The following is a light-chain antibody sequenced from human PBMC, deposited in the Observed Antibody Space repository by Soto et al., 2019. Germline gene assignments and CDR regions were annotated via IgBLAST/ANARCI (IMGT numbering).Light chain of an antibody. CDR2: DAS. J-gene: IGKJ5*01. CDR3: QQRTSWPIT. CDR1: QSVSSY. Sequence: EIVLTQSPATLSFSPGERATLSCRASQSVSSYLAWYQQKPGQTPRLLIYDASNRATGIPARFSGSGSGTDFTPTISSLEPQDLAVYYCQQRTSWPITFGQGTRLEIK. V-gene: IGKV3-11*01.